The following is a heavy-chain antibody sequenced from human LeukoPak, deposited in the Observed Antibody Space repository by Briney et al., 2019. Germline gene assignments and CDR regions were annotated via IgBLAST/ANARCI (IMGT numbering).Heavy chain of an antibody. Sequence: GGSLRLSCAASGFTFSSYAMSWVRQAPGKGLEWVSAISGSGGSTYYADSVKGRFTISRDNSKNTLYLQMNSLRAEGTAVYYCAKVGDILRYFDWLLFFDYWGQGTLVTVSS. CDR2: ISGSGGST. CDR3: AKVGDILRYFDWLLFFDY. J-gene: IGHJ4*02. CDR1: GFTFSSYA. D-gene: IGHD3-9*01. V-gene: IGHV3-23*01.